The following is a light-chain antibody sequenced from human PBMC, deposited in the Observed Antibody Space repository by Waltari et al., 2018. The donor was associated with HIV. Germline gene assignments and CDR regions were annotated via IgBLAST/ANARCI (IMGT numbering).Light chain of an antibody. CDR3: CAYAGGLE. J-gene: IGLJ2*01. Sequence: QSALTQPASVSGSPGQSITISCTGTNSATGNYKFVSWYQLYPGKAPKLIIYEDNKRPSGISNRFSASKSADTASLTIAGLQAEDEADYYCCAYAGGLEFGGGTKLTVL. CDR2: EDN. V-gene: IGLV2-23*01. CDR1: NSATGNYKF.